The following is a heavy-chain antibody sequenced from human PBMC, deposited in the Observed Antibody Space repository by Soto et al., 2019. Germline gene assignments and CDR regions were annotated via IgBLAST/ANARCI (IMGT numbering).Heavy chain of an antibody. Sequence: QVQLVQSGAEVKKPGSSVKVSCKASGGTFSSYAISWVRQAPGQGLEWMGGSIPIFGTANYAQKFQGRVTITADESTSTAYMELGSLRSEDTAVYYCARGYYDSSGYPAHLDYWGHGTLVTVSS. CDR1: GGTFSSYA. J-gene: IGHJ4*01. V-gene: IGHV1-69*01. CDR3: ARGYYDSSGYPAHLDY. CDR2: SIPIFGTA. D-gene: IGHD3-22*01.